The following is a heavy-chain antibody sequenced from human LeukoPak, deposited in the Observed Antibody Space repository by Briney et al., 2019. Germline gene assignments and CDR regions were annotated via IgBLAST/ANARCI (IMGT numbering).Heavy chain of an antibody. Sequence: SETLSLTCTVSGGSIGSYYWNWIRQPPGKGLEWIGYIYYSGSTNYSPSLKSRASISVDTSKKQFSLKLSSVTAADTAVYYCARRSLVRTVGYYYGMDVWGQGITVTVSS. CDR2: IYYSGST. V-gene: IGHV4-59*08. J-gene: IGHJ6*02. CDR1: GGSIGSYY. CDR3: ARRSLVRTVGYYYGMDV. D-gene: IGHD1-26*01.